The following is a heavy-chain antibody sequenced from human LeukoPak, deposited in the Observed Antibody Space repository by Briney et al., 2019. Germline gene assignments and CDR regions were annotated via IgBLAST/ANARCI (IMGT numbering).Heavy chain of an antibody. CDR1: GYTFTAYN. J-gene: IGHJ6*02. CDR2: IIPILGIA. D-gene: IGHD5-12*01. CDR3: ARDGATIPGLYYYGMDV. Sequence: GASVKVSCKASGYTFTAYNIHWVRQAPGQGLEWMGRIIPILGIANYAQKFQGRVTITADKSTSTAYMELSSLRSEDTAVYYCARDGATIPGLYYYGMDVWGQGTTVTVSS. V-gene: IGHV1-69*04.